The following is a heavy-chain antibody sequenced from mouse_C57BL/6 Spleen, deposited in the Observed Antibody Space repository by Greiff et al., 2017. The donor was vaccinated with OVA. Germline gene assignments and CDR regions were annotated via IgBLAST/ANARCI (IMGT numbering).Heavy chain of an antibody. CDR3: GRYETEDYYAMDY. Sequence: EVKLMESGPELVKPGASVKISCKASGYSFTDYNMNWVKQSNGKSLEWIGVINPNYGTTSYNQKFKGKATLTVDQSSSTAYMQLNSLTSEDSAVYYCGRYETEDYYAMDYWGQGTSVTVSS. CDR2: INPNYGTT. CDR1: GYSFTDYN. J-gene: IGHJ4*01. V-gene: IGHV1-39*01. D-gene: IGHD2-12*01.